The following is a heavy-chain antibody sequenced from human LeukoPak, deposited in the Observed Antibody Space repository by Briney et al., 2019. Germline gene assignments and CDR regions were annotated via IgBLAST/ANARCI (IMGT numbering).Heavy chain of an antibody. CDR2: INHSGST. CDR3: ARETSLLLWFGEINNWFDP. D-gene: IGHD3-10*01. Sequence: SETLSLTCDVYGGSFSGYYWSWIRQPPGKGLEWIGEINHSGSTNYNPSLKSRVTISVDTSKNQFSLKLSSVTAADTAVYYCARETSLLLWFGEINNWFDPWGQGTLVTVSS. CDR1: GGSFSGYY. V-gene: IGHV4-34*01. J-gene: IGHJ5*02.